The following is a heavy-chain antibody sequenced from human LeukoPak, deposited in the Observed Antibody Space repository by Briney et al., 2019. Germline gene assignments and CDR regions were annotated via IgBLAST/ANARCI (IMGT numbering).Heavy chain of an antibody. Sequence: GGSLRLSCAASGFTFSTCRMSWVRQAPGKGLEWVANIKQDGSEKYYVDSVKGRFTISRDNAKNSLYLQMNSLRAEDTAVYYCARGDYVGYWGQGTLVTVSS. V-gene: IGHV3-7*01. J-gene: IGHJ4*02. CDR1: GFTFSTCR. CDR3: ARGDYVGY. CDR2: IKQDGSEK.